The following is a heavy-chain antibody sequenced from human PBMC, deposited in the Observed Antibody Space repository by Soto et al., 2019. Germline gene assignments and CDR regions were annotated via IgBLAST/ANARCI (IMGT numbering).Heavy chain of an antibody. Sequence: GGSLRLSCAASGFTFSSYSMSWVHQAPGKGLEWVSAISGSGGSTYYADSVKGRFTISRDNSKNTLYLQMNSLRAEDTAVYYCAKDRGYSYGYDYYGMDVWGQGTTVTVS. CDR3: AKDRGYSYGYDYYGMDV. V-gene: IGHV3-23*01. D-gene: IGHD5-18*01. CDR1: GFTFSSYS. CDR2: ISGSGGST. J-gene: IGHJ6*02.